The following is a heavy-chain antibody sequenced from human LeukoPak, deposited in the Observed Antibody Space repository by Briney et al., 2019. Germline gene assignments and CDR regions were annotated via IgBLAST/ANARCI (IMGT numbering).Heavy chain of an antibody. Sequence: GGSLRLSCAASGFTFSSYWMNWVRQAPGKGLVWVSRINSDGSSTSYADSVKGRFTISRDNAKNSLYLQMNSLRAEDTAVYYCARASMRMSTAGLVDYWGQGTLVTVSS. J-gene: IGHJ4*02. CDR3: ARASMRMSTAGLVDY. D-gene: IGHD6-13*01. CDR1: GFTFSSYW. CDR2: INSDGSST. V-gene: IGHV3-74*01.